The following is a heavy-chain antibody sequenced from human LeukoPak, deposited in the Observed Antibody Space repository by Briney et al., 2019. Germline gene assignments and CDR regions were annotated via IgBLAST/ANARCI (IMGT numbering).Heavy chain of an antibody. J-gene: IGHJ4*02. CDR2: MNPNSGNT. CDR3: ARGSGSGYWVDY. V-gene: IGHV1-8*01. CDR1: GYTFTSYD. D-gene: IGHD3-22*01. Sequence: GASVKVSCKASGYTFTSYDINWVRQATGQGLEWMGWMNPNSGNTGYAQKFQGRVTMARDTSISTAYMELSRLRSDDTAVYYCARGSGSGYWVDYWGQGTLVTVSS.